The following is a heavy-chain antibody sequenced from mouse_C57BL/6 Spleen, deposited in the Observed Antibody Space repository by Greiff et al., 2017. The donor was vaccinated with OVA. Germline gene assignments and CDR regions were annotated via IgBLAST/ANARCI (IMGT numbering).Heavy chain of an antibody. D-gene: IGHD1-1*01. CDR2: IYPGSGNT. CDR1: GYTFTDYY. Sequence: QVHVKQSGPELVKPGASVKISCKASGYTFTDYYINWVKQRPGQGLEWIGWIYPGSGNTKYNEKFKGKATLTVDTSSSTAYMQLSSLTSEDSAVYFCARCDYYGSSYDWYFDVWGTGTTVTVSS. CDR3: ARCDYYGSSYDWYFDV. V-gene: IGHV1-84*01. J-gene: IGHJ1*03.